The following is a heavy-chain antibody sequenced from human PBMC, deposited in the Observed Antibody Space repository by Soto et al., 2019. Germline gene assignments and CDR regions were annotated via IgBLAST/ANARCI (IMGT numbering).Heavy chain of an antibody. D-gene: IGHD3-9*01. CDR1: GFTFSDHY. J-gene: IGHJ4*02. V-gene: IGHV3-72*01. CDR3: VRVSEAGYNLDY. CDR2: IRKKVNSYTT. Sequence: EGQLVESGGGLVQPGGSLRLSCAASGFTFSDHYMDWVRQAPGKGLEWVGRIRKKVNSYTTEYAASVKGRFTISRDDSKNSMYLQMNSLKTDDTAVYYCVRVSEAGYNLDYWGQGTLVTVSS.